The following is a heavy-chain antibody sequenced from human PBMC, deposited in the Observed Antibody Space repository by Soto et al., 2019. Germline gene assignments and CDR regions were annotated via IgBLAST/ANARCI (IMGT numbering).Heavy chain of an antibody. CDR3: ARRLGGVYDYIWGTNDY. Sequence: ASVKVSCKASGYTFTSYGISWVRQAPGQGLEWMGWISAYNGNTNYAQKLQGRVTMTTDTSTSTAYKELRSLRSDDTAEYYGARRLGGVYDYIWGTNDYWGQGTLVTVSS. CDR2: ISAYNGNT. J-gene: IGHJ4*02. D-gene: IGHD3-16*01. CDR1: GYTFTSYG. V-gene: IGHV1-18*01.